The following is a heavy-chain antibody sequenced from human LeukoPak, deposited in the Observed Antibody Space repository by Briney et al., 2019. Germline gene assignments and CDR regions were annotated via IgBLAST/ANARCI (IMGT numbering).Heavy chain of an antibody. D-gene: IGHD6-13*01. Sequence: PSETLCLTCAVYGGSFSGYYWSWIRQPPGKGLEWIGYIYHSGSTYYNPSLKSRVTISVDRSKNQFSLKLSSVTAADTAVYYCARGTYSSSWYGEVGNWFDPWGQGTLVTVSS. CDR3: ARGTYSSSWYGEVGNWFDP. V-gene: IGHV4-34*01. J-gene: IGHJ5*02. CDR2: IYHSGST. CDR1: GGSFSGYY.